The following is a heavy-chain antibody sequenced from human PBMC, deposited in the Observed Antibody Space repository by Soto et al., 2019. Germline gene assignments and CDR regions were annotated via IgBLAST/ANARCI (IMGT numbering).Heavy chain of an antibody. J-gene: IGHJ4*02. CDR2: IYYSGST. CDR3: AGGNGWYIFDY. Sequence: SETLSLTCTVSGGSISSYYWSWIRQPPGKGLEWIGYIYYSGSTNYNPSLKSRVTISVDTSKNQFSLNLSSVTAADTAVYYWAGGNGWYIFDYGGQGTLVTVSS. CDR1: GGSISSYY. V-gene: IGHV4-59*01. D-gene: IGHD6-19*01.